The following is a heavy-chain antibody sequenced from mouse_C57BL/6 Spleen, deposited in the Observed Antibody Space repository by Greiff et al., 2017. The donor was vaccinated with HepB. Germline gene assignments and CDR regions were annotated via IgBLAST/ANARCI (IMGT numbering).Heavy chain of an antibody. CDR3: ARRGGYGTLDAMDY. Sequence: QVQLQQPGAELVMPGASVKLSCKASGYTFTSYWMHWVKQRPGQGLEWIGEIDPSDSYTNYNQKFKGKSTLTVDKSSSTAYMQLRSLTSEDSAVYYCARRGGYGTLDAMDYWGQGTSVTVSS. CDR1: GYTFTSYW. CDR2: IDPSDSYT. J-gene: IGHJ4*01. V-gene: IGHV1-69*01. D-gene: IGHD2-1*01.